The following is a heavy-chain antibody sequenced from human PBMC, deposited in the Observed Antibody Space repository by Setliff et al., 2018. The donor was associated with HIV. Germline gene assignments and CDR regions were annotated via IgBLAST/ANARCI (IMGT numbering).Heavy chain of an antibody. D-gene: IGHD3-3*01. CDR3: ARHGQSFDFSIASEGYYFDS. CDR1: GGSITSAPYN. V-gene: IGHV4-39*01. Sequence: PSETLSLTCTVSGGSITSAPYNWGWIRQPPGKGLEWVGSLFSRGTTYYHPSLKSRVTISLDMSQNHFSLKLTSVTAADTAVYYCARHGQSFDFSIASEGYYFDSWGQGTLVTVSS. J-gene: IGHJ4*02. CDR2: LFSRGTT.